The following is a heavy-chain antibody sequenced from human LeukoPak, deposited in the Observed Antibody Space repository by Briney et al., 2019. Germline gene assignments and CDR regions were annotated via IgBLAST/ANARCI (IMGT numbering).Heavy chain of an antibody. V-gene: IGHV4-39*01. CDR3: ARLVGSSWYHEVLFGRDY. D-gene: IGHD6-13*01. CDR2: IHYRGNT. J-gene: IGHJ4*02. Sequence: SETLSLTCIVSGGSISSSSYYWGWIRQPPGKGLEWIGTIHYRGNTYYNPSLKSRVAISVDTSKNQFSLKLTSVTAADTAMYYCARLVGSSWYHEVLFGRDYWGQGTLVTVSS. CDR1: GGSISSSSYY.